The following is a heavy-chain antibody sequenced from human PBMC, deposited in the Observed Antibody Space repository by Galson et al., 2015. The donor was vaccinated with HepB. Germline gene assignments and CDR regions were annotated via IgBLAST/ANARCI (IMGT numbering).Heavy chain of an antibody. V-gene: IGHV3-30-3*01. J-gene: IGHJ4*02. CDR3: AREVWLCFDY. D-gene: IGHD3-10*01. CDR1: GFTFSSYA. CDR2: ISYDGSNK. Sequence: SLRLSCAASGFTFSSYAMHWVRQAPGKGLEWVAVISYDGSNKYYADSVKGRFTISRDNSKSTLYLQMNSLRAEDTAVYYCAREVWLCFDYWGQGTLVTVSS.